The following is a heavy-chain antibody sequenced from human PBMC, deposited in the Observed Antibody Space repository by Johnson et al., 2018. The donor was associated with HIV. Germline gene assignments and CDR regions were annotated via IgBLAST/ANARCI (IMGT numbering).Heavy chain of an antibody. CDR1: GFTVSSNY. V-gene: IGHV3-66*01. CDR2: IYSGGNT. J-gene: IGHJ3*02. D-gene: IGHD6-13*01. CDR3: ARDGHSSTPRCAFDI. Sequence: VQLVESGGGLVQPGGSLRLSCAASGFTVSSNYMSWVRQAPGKGLEWVSVIYSGGNTYYADSVKGRFTISRDNSKNTLYLQMNSLRPEDTAVYYCARDGHSSTPRCAFDIWGQGTMVTVSS.